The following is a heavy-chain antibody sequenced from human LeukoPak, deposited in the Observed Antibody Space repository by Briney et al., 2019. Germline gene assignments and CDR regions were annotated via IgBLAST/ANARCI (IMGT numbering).Heavy chain of an antibody. Sequence: GGSLRLSCAASGFTFSSYAMSWVRQAPGKGLEWVSAISGSGGSTYYADSVKGRFTISRDNSKNTLYLQMNSLRAEDTAVYYCANRDYYGSGSYYAPFDYWAREPWSPSPQ. J-gene: IGHJ4*02. D-gene: IGHD3-10*01. V-gene: IGHV3-23*01. CDR3: ANRDYYGSGSYYAPFDY. CDR1: GFTFSSYA. CDR2: ISGSGGST.